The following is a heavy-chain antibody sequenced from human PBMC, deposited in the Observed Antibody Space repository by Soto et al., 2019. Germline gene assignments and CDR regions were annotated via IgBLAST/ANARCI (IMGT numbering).Heavy chain of an antibody. D-gene: IGHD3-10*01. V-gene: IGHV1-69*13. CDR2: IIPIFGTA. J-gene: IGHJ3*02. Sequence: GASVKVSCKASGGTFSSYAISWVRQAPGQGLEWMGGIIPIFGTANYAQKFQGRVTITADESTSTAYMELSSLRSEDTAVYYCARGDPQDSMVRGVIIMSAFDIWGQGTLVTVSS. CDR3: ARGDPQDSMVRGVIIMSAFDI. CDR1: GGTFSSYA.